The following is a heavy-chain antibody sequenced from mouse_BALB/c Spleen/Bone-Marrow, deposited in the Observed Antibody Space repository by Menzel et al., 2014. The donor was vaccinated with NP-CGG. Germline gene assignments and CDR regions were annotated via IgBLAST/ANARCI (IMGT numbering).Heavy chain of an antibody. D-gene: IGHD2-3*01. CDR1: GFTFSDYY. V-gene: IGHV5-12*02. J-gene: IGHJ3*01. CDR2: ISNGGGST. Sequence: EVMLVESGGGLVQPGGSLKLSCATSGFTFSDYYMYWVRQTPEKRLEWVAYISNGGGSTYYPATVKGRFTISRDNAKNTLYLQMSRLKSEDTAMYYCARPLYDGYYVAYWGQGTLVTVSA. CDR3: ARPLYDGYYVAY.